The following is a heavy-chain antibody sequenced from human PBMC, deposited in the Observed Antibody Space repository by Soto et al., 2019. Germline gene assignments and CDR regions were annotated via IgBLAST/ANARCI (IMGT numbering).Heavy chain of an antibody. D-gene: IGHD5-18*01. V-gene: IGHV3-30*18. J-gene: IGHJ6*02. CDR2: ISYDGSNK. CDR1: GFTFSGYG. CDR3: AKDKGPYSYGPYGMDV. Sequence: QVQLVESGGGVVQPGRSLRLSCAASGFTFSGYGMHWVRQAPGKVLEWVALISYDGSNKYYADSVKGRFTISRDNSKNMLYLQMNSLRAEDAAVYYCAKDKGPYSYGPYGMDVWGQGTTVTVSS.